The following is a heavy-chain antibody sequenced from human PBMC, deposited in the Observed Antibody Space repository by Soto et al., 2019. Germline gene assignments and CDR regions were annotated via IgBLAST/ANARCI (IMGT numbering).Heavy chain of an antibody. CDR1: GGSFSGYY. V-gene: IGHV4-34*01. CDR2: INHSGST. D-gene: IGHD2-21*02. J-gene: IGHJ4*02. CDR3: ALVVTATSGFDY. Sequence: SETLSLTCAVYGGSFSGYYWSWIRQPPGKGLEWIGEINHSGSTNYNPSLKSRVTISVDTSKNQFSLKLSSVTAADTAVYYCALVVTATSGFDYWGQGTLVTVSS.